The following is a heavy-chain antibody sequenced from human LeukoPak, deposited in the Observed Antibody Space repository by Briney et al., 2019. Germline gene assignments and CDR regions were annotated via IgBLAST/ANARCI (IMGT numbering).Heavy chain of an antibody. CDR1: GFXFSSYA. CDR3: ARDYGSSGYYLEYFQH. Sequence: GRSLRLSCAASGFXFSSYAIHWVRQAPGKGLEWVAVISYEGNNKYYADPVKGRLTISRDNSKNTLYLQMNSLRAEDTAVYYCARDYGSSGYYLEYFQHWGQGTLVTVSS. D-gene: IGHD3-22*01. CDR2: ISYEGNNK. V-gene: IGHV3-30-3*01. J-gene: IGHJ1*01.